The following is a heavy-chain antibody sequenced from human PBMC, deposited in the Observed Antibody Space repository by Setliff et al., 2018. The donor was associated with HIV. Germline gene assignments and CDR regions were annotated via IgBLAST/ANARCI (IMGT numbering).Heavy chain of an antibody. J-gene: IGHJ3*02. Sequence: SVKVSCKASGGTFSSYAISWVRQAPGQGLEWMGGSIPIFGTANYAQKFQGRVTITTDESTSTAYMELSSLRAEDTAVYYCESDYYDSSGYPQGAFDIWGQGTMVTVSS. D-gene: IGHD3-22*01. V-gene: IGHV1-69*05. CDR2: SIPIFGTA. CDR3: ESDYYDSSGYPQGAFDI. CDR1: GGTFSSYA.